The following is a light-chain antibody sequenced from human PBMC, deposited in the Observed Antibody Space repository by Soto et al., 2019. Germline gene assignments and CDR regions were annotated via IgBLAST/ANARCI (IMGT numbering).Light chain of an antibody. Sequence: QSVLTQPPAASGSPGQSVTISCTGTSSDVGGYNYVSWYQQHPGKAPKLMIYEVSKRPSGVPDRFSGSKSGNTASLTVSGLQAEDEADYYCSSCAGSKEVFGTGTKVTVL. V-gene: IGLV2-8*01. J-gene: IGLJ1*01. CDR3: SSCAGSKEV. CDR2: EVS. CDR1: SSDVGGYNY.